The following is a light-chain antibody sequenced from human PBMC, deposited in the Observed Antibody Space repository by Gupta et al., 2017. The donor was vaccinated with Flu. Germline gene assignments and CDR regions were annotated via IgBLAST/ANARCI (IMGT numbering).Light chain of an antibody. CDR1: SSDVGGYNY. CDR2: EAS. V-gene: IGLV2-14*01. Sequence: QSALTHPASVPGAPGQSFTIACTRTSSDVGGYNYVSWYQQHPGKAPNLMIYEASNRPSGVSHPFSCSKSGNTTSLTISGLQAEDDADYYCSSHTSTSTVVFGGGTKLTVL. J-gene: IGLJ3*02. CDR3: SSHTSTSTVV.